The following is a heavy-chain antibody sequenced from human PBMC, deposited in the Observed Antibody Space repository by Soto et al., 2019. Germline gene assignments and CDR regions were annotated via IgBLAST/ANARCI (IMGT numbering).Heavy chain of an antibody. CDR3: ARDSKRKTLITIFGVGSPSSGNGMDV. J-gene: IGHJ6*02. CDR1: GFTFSSYG. D-gene: IGHD3-3*01. CDR2: IWYDGSNK. V-gene: IGHV3-33*01. Sequence: PGGSLRLCCAASGFTFSSYGMHWVRQAPGKGLEWVAVIWYDGSNKYYADSVKDRFTISRDNSKNTLYLQMNSLRAEDTAVHYCARDSKRKTLITIFGVGSPSSGNGMDVWGQGTTVTVSS.